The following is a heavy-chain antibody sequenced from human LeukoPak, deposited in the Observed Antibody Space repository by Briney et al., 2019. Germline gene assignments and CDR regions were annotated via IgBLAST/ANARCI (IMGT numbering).Heavy chain of an antibody. CDR2: IYTSGST. CDR1: GGSISSSNW. V-gene: IGHV4-4*02. CDR3: ARDDSIAARAFSD. Sequence: SETLSLTCAVSGGSISSSNWWSWVRQPPGKGLEWIGRIYTSGSTNYNPSLESRVTMSVDTSKNQFSLKLSSVTAADTAVYYCARDDSIAARAFSDWGQGIMVTVSS. J-gene: IGHJ4*02. D-gene: IGHD6-6*01.